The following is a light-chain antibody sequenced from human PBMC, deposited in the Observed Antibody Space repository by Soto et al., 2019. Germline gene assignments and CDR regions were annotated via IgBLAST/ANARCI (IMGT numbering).Light chain of an antibody. CDR3: QQLNSYPSIT. J-gene: IGKJ5*01. CDR2: AAS. V-gene: IGKV1-9*01. CDR1: QGISSY. Sequence: DIQLTQSPSFLSASVGDRVTITCRASQGISSYLAWYQQKPGKAPKLLIYAASTLQSGVPSRFSGGGSGTEFTLTISSLQPEDFATYYCQQLNSYPSITFGQGTRLEIK.